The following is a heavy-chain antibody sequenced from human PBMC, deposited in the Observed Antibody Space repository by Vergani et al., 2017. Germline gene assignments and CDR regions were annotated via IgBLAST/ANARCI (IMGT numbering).Heavy chain of an antibody. CDR1: GFTFSSYG. CDR2: IRYDGSNK. D-gene: IGHD2-21*02. CDR3: AKDKLAYCGGDCYPFDY. V-gene: IGHV3-30*02. J-gene: IGHJ4*02. Sequence: QVQLVESGGGVVQPGGSLRLSCAASGFTFSSYGMHWVRQAPGKGLEWVAFIRYDGSNKYYADSVKGRFTISRDNSKNTLYLQMNSLRAEDTAVYYCAKDKLAYCGGDCYPFDYWGQGTLVTVSS.